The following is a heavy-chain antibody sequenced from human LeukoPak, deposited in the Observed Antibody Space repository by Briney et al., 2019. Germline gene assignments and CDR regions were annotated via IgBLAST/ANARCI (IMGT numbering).Heavy chain of an antibody. CDR3: ARENKMGYSYAADC. J-gene: IGHJ4*02. D-gene: IGHD5-18*01. CDR2: IKEDGSEK. CDR1: GFTFSSYW. V-gene: IGHV3-7*01. Sequence: GGSLRLSCAASGFTFSSYWMSWVRQAPGKGLEWVANIKEDGSEKYYVDSVKGRFTMSRDNAKNSLYLQMNSLRVEDTAVYYCARENKMGYSYAADCWGQGTLVTVSS.